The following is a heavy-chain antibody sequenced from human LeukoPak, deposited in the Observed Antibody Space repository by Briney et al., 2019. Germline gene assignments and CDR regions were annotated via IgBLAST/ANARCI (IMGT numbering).Heavy chain of an antibody. CDR3: ASSVGADDNWFDP. CDR2: ISSSSSYI. J-gene: IGHJ5*02. D-gene: IGHD1-26*01. CDR1: GFTFSSYS. V-gene: IGHV3-21*01. Sequence: SGGSLRLSCAASGFTFSSYSMNWVRQAPGKGLEWVSSISSSSSYIYYADSVKGRFTISRDNAKNSLYLQMNSLRAEDTAVYYCASSVGADDNWFDPWGQGTLVTVSS.